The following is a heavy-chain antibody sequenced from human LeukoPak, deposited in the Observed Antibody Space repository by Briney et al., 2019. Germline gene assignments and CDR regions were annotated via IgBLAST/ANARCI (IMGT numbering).Heavy chain of an antibody. CDR3: ARWRHSSGYYYDD. CDR2: ISSNGGST. CDR1: GFTCSSYT. J-gene: IGHJ4*02. V-gene: IGHV3-64*01. D-gene: IGHD3-22*01. Sequence: PGGSLRLSCAASGFTCSSYTMHWVRQAPGKGLEYVSAISSNGGSTYYANSVKGRFTISRDNSKNTLYLQMGSLRAEDMAVYYCARWRHSSGYYYDDWGQGTLVTVSS.